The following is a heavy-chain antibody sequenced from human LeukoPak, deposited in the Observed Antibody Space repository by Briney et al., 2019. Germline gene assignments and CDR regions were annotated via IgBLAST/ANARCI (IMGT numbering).Heavy chain of an antibody. Sequence: PGGSLRLSCAASGFTFSSYEMNWVRQAPGKGLEWVSYISSSGSTIYYADSVKGRFTISRDNAKNSLYLQMNSLRAEDTAVYYCATGIAVAGTFDYWAREPWSPSPQ. CDR2: ISSSGSTI. D-gene: IGHD6-19*01. CDR3: ATGIAVAGTFDY. J-gene: IGHJ4*02. V-gene: IGHV3-48*03. CDR1: GFTFSSYE.